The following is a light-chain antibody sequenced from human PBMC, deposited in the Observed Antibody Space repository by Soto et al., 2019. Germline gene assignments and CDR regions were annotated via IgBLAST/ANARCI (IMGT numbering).Light chain of an antibody. J-gene: IGKJ3*01. V-gene: IGKV3-15*01. Sequence: EIMMTQSPGTLSASPGEAATLSCTASQSVNLSLAWYQQKPGQPPRVLLYGASTWAAGIPVRFRGSGSGTEFTLTISSLQPEDSAVYYCQQYNSWPRGTFGHGTKVEIK. CDR2: GAS. CDR1: QSVNLS. CDR3: QQYNSWPRGT.